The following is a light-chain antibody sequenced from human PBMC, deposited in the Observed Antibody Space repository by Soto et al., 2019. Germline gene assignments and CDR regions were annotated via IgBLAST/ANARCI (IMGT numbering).Light chain of an antibody. V-gene: IGKV4-1*01. CDR1: QSVIRTSNNKSY. CDR2: WAS. Sequence: DIGMTQSPDSLAVSLCERATISCKSSQSVIRTSNNKSYLAWYQQKPGQPPELLLYWASARESGVPDRFSGSGSGTDFTLTISSLQAEDVAVYYCQQYYSTPRTFGQGTKVDIK. J-gene: IGKJ2*01. CDR3: QQYYSTPRT.